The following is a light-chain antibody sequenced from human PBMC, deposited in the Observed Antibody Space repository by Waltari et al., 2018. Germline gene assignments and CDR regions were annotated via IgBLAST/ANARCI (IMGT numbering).Light chain of an antibody. CDR2: KAS. V-gene: IGKV1-5*03. J-gene: IGKJ1*01. CDR1: QNIKIW. Sequence: DLQVTQSPSTLSASVVDRVTITCRASQNIKIWLTWYQQKPGKAPNLLIYKASSLQSGGPSRFSGSGSVTEFALTINSLQPDDFATDYCQQYDTYPWTFGHGTKVEIK. CDR3: QQYDTYPWT.